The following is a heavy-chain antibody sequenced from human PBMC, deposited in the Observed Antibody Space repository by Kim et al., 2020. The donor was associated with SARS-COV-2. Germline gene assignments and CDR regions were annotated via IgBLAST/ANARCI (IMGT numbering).Heavy chain of an antibody. D-gene: IGHD3-10*01. CDR1: GFTFSSYA. CDR3: AKDSGGWFGWLFPGY. Sequence: GGSLRLSCAASGFTFSSYAMSWVRQAPGKGLEWVSAISGSGGSTYNADSVKGRFTISRDNSKNTPNLQMNSLRAEDTAVYYCAKDSGGWFGWLFPGYWGQGTLVNVS. J-gene: IGHJ4*02. CDR2: ISGSGGST. V-gene: IGHV3-23*01.